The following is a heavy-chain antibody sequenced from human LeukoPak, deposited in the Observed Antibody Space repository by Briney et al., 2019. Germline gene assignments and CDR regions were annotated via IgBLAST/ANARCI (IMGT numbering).Heavy chain of an antibody. CDR3: ARVPSSAHQLFSSDY. D-gene: IGHD3-10*01. V-gene: IGHV1-18*01. CDR1: GGTFSSYA. J-gene: IGHJ4*02. CDR2: ISAYDGET. Sequence: ASVKVSCKASGGTFSSYAISWVRQAPGQGLEWMGWISAYDGETRCKQNLQGRVTMTTDTSTSTAYMELTSLTTDDTAVYYCARVPSSAHQLFSSDYWGQGTLVTVSS.